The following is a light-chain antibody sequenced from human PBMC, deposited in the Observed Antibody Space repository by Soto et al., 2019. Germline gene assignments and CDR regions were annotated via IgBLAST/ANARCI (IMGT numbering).Light chain of an antibody. Sequence: ERVMTQSPVTLSVSPGDRATLSCRANQRVGGHLAWYQQRPGQAPMLLIYGTSTRATGIPARFGGSGSGTAYTLTISSLQAEDFAVYYCQQYSFWPYTFCQGTKREI. CDR3: QQYSFWPYT. CDR2: GTS. CDR1: QRVGGH. J-gene: IGKJ2*01. V-gene: IGKV3-15*01.